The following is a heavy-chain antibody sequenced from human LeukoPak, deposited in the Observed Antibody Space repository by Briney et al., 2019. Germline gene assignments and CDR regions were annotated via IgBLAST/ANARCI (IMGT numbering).Heavy chain of an antibody. Sequence: GGSLRLSCAASGFTFSSYAMRWVRQAPGKGLEWVSSIGTSGGTYYADSVKGRFTISRDNSKNSLYLQMNSLRTGDTALYYCAKDKAYGDSFDYWGQGTLVTVSS. CDR3: AKDKAYGDSFDY. CDR1: GFTFSSYA. J-gene: IGHJ4*02. D-gene: IGHD4-17*01. V-gene: IGHV3-43*02. CDR2: IGTSGGT.